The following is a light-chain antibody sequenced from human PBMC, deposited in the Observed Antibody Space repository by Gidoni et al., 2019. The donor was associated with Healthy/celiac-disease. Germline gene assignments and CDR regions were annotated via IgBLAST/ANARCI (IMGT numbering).Light chain of an antibody. CDR3: SSYTSSSTLV. V-gene: IGLV2-14*01. J-gene: IGLJ3*02. CDR2: DVS. CDR1: SSDVGGYNY. Sequence: QSALTKPPSVSGSPGQPITISCTGTSSDVGGYNYVSWYQQHPGKAPKLMIYDVSNRPSGVSNRFSGSKSGNTASLTISGLQAEDEADYYCSSYTSSSTLVFGGGTKLTVL.